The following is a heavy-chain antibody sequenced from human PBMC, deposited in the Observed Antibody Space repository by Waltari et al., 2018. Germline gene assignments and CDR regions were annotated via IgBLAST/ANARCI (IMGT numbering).Heavy chain of an antibody. J-gene: IGHJ5*02. CDR3: ARDLAGRYQLPHTKGCWFDP. CDR2: INHSGST. D-gene: IGHD2-2*01. Sequence: QVQLQQWGAGLLKPSETLSLTCAVYGGSFSGYYCSWIRQPPGKGLEWIGEINHSGSTNYNPSLKSRVTISVDTSKNQFSLKLSSVTAADTAVYYCARDLAGRYQLPHTKGCWFDPWGQGTLVTVSS. V-gene: IGHV4-34*01. CDR1: GGSFSGYY.